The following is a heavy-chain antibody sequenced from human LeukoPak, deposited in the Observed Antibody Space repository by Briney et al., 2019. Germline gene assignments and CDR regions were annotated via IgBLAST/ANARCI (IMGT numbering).Heavy chain of an antibody. D-gene: IGHD3-22*01. CDR1: GGSFSGYY. CDR2: INHSGST. V-gene: IGHV4-34*01. CDR3: ARHGPYDTDAFDI. Sequence: PSETLSLTCAVYGGSFSGYYWSWIRQPPGKGLEWIGEINHSGSTNYNPSLKSRVTISVDTSKNQFSLKLSSVTAADTAVYYCARHGPYDTDAFDIWGQGTMVTVSS. J-gene: IGHJ3*02.